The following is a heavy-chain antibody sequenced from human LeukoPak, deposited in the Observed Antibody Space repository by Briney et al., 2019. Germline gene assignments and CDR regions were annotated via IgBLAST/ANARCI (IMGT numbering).Heavy chain of an antibody. CDR3: ARDLEMAAYFDY. D-gene: IGHD5-24*01. Sequence: SVKVSCKASGGTFSSYTISWVRQAPGQGLEWMGRIIPILGIANYAQKFQGRVTITADKSTSTAYMELSSLRSEDTAVYYCARDLEMAAYFDYWGQGTLVTVSS. CDR1: GGTFSSYT. CDR2: IIPILGIA. V-gene: IGHV1-69*04. J-gene: IGHJ4*02.